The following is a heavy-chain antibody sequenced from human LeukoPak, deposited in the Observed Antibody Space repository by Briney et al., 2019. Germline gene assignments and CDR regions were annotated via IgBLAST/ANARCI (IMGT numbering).Heavy chain of an antibody. D-gene: IGHD2-2*01. J-gene: IGHJ5*02. V-gene: IGHV4-4*07. CDR3: ARVSDTSHNWFDP. CDR1: GGSIGTYW. CDR2: FHYSGTA. Sequence: SETLSLTCGVSGGSIGTYWWNWIRQPAGKGLEWIGRFHYSGTANYNPSLKSRVSMSLDMSKNQFFLNLSSVTAADTAIYYCARVSDTSHNWFDPWGLGTLVTVSS.